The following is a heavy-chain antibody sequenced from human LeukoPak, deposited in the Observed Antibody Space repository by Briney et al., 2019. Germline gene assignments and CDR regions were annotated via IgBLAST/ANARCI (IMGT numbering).Heavy chain of an antibody. V-gene: IGHV5-51*01. CDR2: IYPGDSDT. D-gene: IGHD3-10*01. CDR3: ARQYGRPFDY. CDR1: GYIFADSW. Sequence: GASLEISCKGSGYIFADSWIGWGRQLPGKGLEWMGIIYPGDSDTRYGPSFQGQVSISVDKSISTAYLQWSTLKASDTAMYYCARQYGRPFDYWGQGTLVTVSS. J-gene: IGHJ4*02.